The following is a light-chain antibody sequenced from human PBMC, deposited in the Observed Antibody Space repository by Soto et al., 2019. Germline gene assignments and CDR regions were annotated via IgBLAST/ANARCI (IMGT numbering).Light chain of an antibody. CDR1: SSDVGGYKY. Sequence: QSALTQPPSASGSLGQSVTISCTGTSSDVGGYKYVSWYQQHPGKAPKLLIYEVSKRPSGVPDRFSGSKSGNTASLTVSGLQAEDEAGYYCSSYADNNNFVFGTGTKVTVL. J-gene: IGLJ1*01. V-gene: IGLV2-8*01. CDR3: SSYADNNNFV. CDR2: EVS.